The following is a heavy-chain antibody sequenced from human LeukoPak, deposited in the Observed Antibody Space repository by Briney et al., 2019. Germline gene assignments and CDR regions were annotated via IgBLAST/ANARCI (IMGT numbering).Heavy chain of an antibody. CDR2: IIPIFGTA. J-gene: IGHJ4*02. CDR1: GGTFSSYA. CDR3: ARGGDLGYCSSTSCYYDY. Sequence: ASVKVSCKASGGTFSSYAISWVRQAPGQGLEWMGGIIPIFGTANYAQKFQGRVTITADESTSTAYMELSSLRSEDTAVYYCARGGDLGYCSSTSCYYDYWGQGTLVTVPS. D-gene: IGHD2-2*01. V-gene: IGHV1-69*13.